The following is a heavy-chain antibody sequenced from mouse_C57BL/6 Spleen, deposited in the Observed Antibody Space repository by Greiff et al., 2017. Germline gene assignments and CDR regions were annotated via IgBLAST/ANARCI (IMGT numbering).Heavy chain of an antibody. CDR3: ARQGNYDGYYDWYFDV. J-gene: IGHJ1*03. D-gene: IGHD2-3*01. CDR2: INSDGGST. V-gene: IGHV5-2*01. Sequence: EVQVVESGGGLVQPGESLKLSCESNEYEFPSHDMSWVRKTPEKRLELVAAINSDGGSTYYPDTMERRFIISRDNTKKTLYLQMSSLRSEDTALYYCARQGNYDGYYDWYFDVWGTGTTVTVSS. CDR1: EYEFPSHD.